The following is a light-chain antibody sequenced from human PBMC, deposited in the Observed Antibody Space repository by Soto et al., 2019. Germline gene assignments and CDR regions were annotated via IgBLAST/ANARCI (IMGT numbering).Light chain of an antibody. V-gene: IGLV4-69*01. CDR1: SGHSSYA. CDR3: QTWGTGEV. CDR2: LNSDGSH. Sequence: QPVLTQSPSASASLGASVKLTYTLSSGHSSYAIAWHQQQPEKGPRYLMKLNSDGSHSKGDGIPDRFSGSSSGAERYLTISSLQSEDEADYYCQTWGTGEVFGGGTQLTVL. J-gene: IGLJ2*01.